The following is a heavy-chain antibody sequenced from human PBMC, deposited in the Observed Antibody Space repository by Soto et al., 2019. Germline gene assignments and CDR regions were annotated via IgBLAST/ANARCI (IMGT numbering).Heavy chain of an antibody. D-gene: IGHD1-7*01. CDR1: GGSFSGYY. V-gene: IGHV4-34*01. CDR3: ARGTTLEKYFQH. CDR2: INHSGST. J-gene: IGHJ1*01. Sequence: PSETLSLTCAVYGGSFSGYYCSWSRQPPGKGLEWIGEINHSGSTNYNPSLKSRVTISVDTSKNQFSLKLSSVTAADTAVYYCARGTTLEKYFQHWGQGTLVT.